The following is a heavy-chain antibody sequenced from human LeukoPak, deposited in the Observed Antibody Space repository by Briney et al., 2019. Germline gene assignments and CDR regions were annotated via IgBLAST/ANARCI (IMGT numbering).Heavy chain of an antibody. Sequence: PGGSLRLSCVASGFTFDDFAMHWVRQAPGKGLEWVSGISWNSGSKGYADSVKGRFTISRDNAENSLSLQMNSLRPEDTALYYCAKDRTRGFYYYHGMDVWGQGTTVTVSS. CDR1: GFTFDDFA. V-gene: IGHV3-9*01. CDR2: ISWNSGSK. J-gene: IGHJ6*02. CDR3: AKDRTRGFYYYHGMDV.